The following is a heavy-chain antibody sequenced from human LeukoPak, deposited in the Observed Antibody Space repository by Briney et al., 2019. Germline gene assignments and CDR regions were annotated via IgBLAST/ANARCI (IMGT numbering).Heavy chain of an antibody. J-gene: IGHJ4*02. V-gene: IGHV3-7*01. D-gene: IGHD3-10*01. CDR2: IKQDGSEK. Sequence: GGSLRLSCAASGFTFSSYWMSWVRQAPGKGLEWVANIKQDGSEKYYGDSVKGRFTISRDNAKNSLYLQMNSLRAEDTAVYYCARGPYYYGSGMFFDYWGQGTLVTVSS. CDR1: GFTFSSYW. CDR3: ARGPYYYGSGMFFDY.